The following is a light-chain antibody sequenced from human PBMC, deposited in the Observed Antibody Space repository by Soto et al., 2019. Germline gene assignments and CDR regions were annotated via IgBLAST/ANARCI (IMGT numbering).Light chain of an antibody. J-gene: IGLJ1*01. CDR3: CSYAGSTTQTYV. CDR2: EVS. V-gene: IGLV2-23*02. CDR1: HSDVGSYNL. Sequence: QSALTQPASVSGSPGQSITISCTGTHSDVGSYNLVSWYQQHPCKAPKVIIYEVSERPSGVSDRFSGSKSGNTASLMISGLQAEDESDYYCCSYAGSTTQTYVFGSGTKLTVL.